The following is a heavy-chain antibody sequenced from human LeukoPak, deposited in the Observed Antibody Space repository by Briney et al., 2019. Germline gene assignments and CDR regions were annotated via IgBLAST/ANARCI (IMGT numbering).Heavy chain of an antibody. D-gene: IGHD1-26*01. Sequence: GGSLRLSCAASGFTFTDYFMSWIRQAPGQGLEWVSYISSSGSTINYADSVKGRFTISRDNAKNSLYLQMNSLRAEDTAVYYCARTGSGSYLLYWFDPWGQGTLVTVSS. CDR1: GFTFTDYF. CDR2: ISSSGSTI. V-gene: IGHV3-11*04. J-gene: IGHJ5*02. CDR3: ARTGSGSYLLYWFDP.